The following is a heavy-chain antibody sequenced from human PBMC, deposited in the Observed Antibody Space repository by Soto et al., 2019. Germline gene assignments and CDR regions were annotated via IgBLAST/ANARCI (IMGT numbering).Heavy chain of an antibody. CDR2: IIPILGMT. J-gene: IGHJ3*02. V-gene: IGHV1-69*02. D-gene: IGHD1-26*01. Sequence: QVQLVQSGAAVKKPGSSVKVSCKASGGTFNTHIINWVRQAPGQGLEWMGRIIPILGMTNYAQKFQGRVTITADKSTSTAYMELSSLTSEDTAVFYCARARIVGDAFDIWGQGTMVTVSS. CDR1: GGTFNTHI. CDR3: ARARIVGDAFDI.